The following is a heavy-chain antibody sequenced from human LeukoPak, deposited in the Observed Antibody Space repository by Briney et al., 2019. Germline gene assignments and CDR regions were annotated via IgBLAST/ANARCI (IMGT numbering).Heavy chain of an antibody. CDR3: ARARSSSSWYHFDY. V-gene: IGHV1-8*03. D-gene: IGHD6-13*01. CDR1: GYTFTSYD. CDR2: MNPNSGNT. Sequence: ASVKVSCKASGYTFTSYDINWVRQATGQGLEWMGWMNPNSGNTGYAQKFQGRVTITRNTSISTAYMELSSLRSEDTAVYYCARARSSSSWYHFDYWGQGTLVTVSS. J-gene: IGHJ4*02.